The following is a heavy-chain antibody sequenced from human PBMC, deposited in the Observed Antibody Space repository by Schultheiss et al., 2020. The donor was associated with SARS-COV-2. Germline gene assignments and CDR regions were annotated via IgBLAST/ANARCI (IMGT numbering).Heavy chain of an antibody. Sequence: SETLSLTCAVYGGSFSGYYWSWIRQHPGKGLEWIGYIYYSGSTYYNPSLKSRVTISVDTSKNQFSLKLSSVTAADTAVYYCARGRYCSSTSCYFYYYYYMDVWGKGTTVTVSS. CDR2: IYYSGST. CDR3: ARGRYCSSTSCYFYYYYYMDV. D-gene: IGHD2-2*01. CDR1: GGSFSGYY. J-gene: IGHJ6*03. V-gene: IGHV4-31*11.